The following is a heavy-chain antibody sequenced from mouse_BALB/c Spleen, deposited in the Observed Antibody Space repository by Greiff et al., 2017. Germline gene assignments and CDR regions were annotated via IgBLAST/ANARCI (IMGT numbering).Heavy chain of an antibody. CDR2: ISSGSSTI. CDR1: GFTFSSFG. V-gene: IGHV5-17*02. CDR3: AAFWYFDV. J-gene: IGHJ1*01. Sequence: DVMLVESGGGLVQPGGSRKLSCAASGFTFSSFGMHWVRQAPEKGLEWVAYISSGSSTIYYADTVKGRFTISRDNPKNTLFLQMTSLRSEDTAMYYCAAFWYFDVWGAGTTVTVSS.